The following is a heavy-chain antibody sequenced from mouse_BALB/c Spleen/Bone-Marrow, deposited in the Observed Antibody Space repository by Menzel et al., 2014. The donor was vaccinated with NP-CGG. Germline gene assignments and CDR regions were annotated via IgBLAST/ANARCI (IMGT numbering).Heavy chain of an antibody. D-gene: IGHD2-10*02. CDR2: ISSGSTTI. V-gene: IGHV5-17*02. Sequence: EVKVVESGGGLVQPGGSRKLSCAASGSTFSSFGIHWVRQAPEKGLEWVAYISSGSTTIYYADTVKGRFTISRDNPKNTLFLQMTSLRSEDTAMYYCARSGYGDYYAMDYWGQGTSVTVSS. CDR1: GSTFSSFG. J-gene: IGHJ4*01. CDR3: ARSGYGDYYAMDY.